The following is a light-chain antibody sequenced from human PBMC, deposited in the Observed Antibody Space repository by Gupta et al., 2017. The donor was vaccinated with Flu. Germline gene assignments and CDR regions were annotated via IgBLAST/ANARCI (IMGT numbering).Light chain of an antibody. CDR3: LQSYRTPHS. V-gene: IGKV1-39*01. J-gene: IGKJ2*03. CDR1: HSISSY. CDR2: AAS. Sequence: EIQMTQSPSSLCASLGDSVTITCRASHSISSYLNWYQQEPGKAPKLLIYAASSLECGVPSRFSGSGSGTDFTLTISSLQPEDIGVYYCLQSYRTPHSFGQGTKLEIK.